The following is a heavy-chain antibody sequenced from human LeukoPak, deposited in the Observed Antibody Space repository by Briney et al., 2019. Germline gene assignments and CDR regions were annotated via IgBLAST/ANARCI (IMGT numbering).Heavy chain of an antibody. Sequence: SETLPLTCAVYGGSFSGYYWSWIRQPPGKGLEWIGEINHSGSTNYNPSLKSRVTISVDTSKNQFSLKPSSVTAADTAVYYCARGHYYYDSSGYYSDYWGQGTLVTVSS. D-gene: IGHD3-22*01. CDR1: GGSFSGYY. CDR2: INHSGST. CDR3: ARGHYYYDSSGYYSDY. J-gene: IGHJ4*02. V-gene: IGHV4-34*01.